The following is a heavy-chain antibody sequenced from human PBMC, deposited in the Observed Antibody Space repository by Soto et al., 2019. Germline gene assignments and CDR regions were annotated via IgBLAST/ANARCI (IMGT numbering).Heavy chain of an antibody. CDR1: GYTVASTG. Sequence: ASVKVSCKASGYTVASTGISWVRQAPGQGLEWMGWISAYNGNANYAQKLQGRVTITADKSTSTAYMELSSLRSEDTAVYYGVCRSPPPHWGQGTLVTVSS. D-gene: IGHD2-15*01. CDR3: VCRSPPPH. V-gene: IGHV1-18*01. J-gene: IGHJ4*02. CDR2: ISAYNGNA.